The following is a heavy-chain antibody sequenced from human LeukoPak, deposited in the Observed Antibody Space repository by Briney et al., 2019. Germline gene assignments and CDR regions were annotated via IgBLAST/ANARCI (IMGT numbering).Heavy chain of an antibody. CDR3: EKKIEDCDFWSGYSHFDY. CDR2: ISGSGGST. D-gene: IGHD3-3*01. V-gene: IGHV3-23*01. Sequence: AGSLRLTCAASGFTFSSYAMSWVRQAPGKGLEWVSAISGSGGSTYYADSVKGRFTISRDNSKKTLYLQMNSLRAEETAVYYCEKKIEDCDFWSGYSHFDYWGQGTLVTVSS. CDR1: GFTFSSYA. J-gene: IGHJ4*02.